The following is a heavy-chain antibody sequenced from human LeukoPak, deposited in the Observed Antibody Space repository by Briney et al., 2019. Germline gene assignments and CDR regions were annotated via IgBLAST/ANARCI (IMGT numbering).Heavy chain of an antibody. CDR1: GGSFSGYY. J-gene: IGHJ3*02. CDR3: ARTSGALLFDAFDI. CDR2: INHSGST. V-gene: IGHV4-34*01. Sequence: PSETLSLTCAVYGGSFSGYYWSWIRQPPGKGLEWIGEINHSGSTNYNPSLKSRVTISVDTSKNQCSLKLSSVTAADTAVYYCARTSGALLFDAFDIWGQGTMVTVSS. D-gene: IGHD3-10*01.